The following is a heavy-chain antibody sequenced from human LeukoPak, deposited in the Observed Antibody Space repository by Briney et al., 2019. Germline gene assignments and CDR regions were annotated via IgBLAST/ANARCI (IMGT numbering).Heavy chain of an antibody. CDR2: IKQDGSEK. Sequence: GGSLRVSCAASGFTFSSYWMSWVRQAPGKGLEWVANIKQDGSEKYYVDSVKGRFTISRDNAKNSLYLQMNSLRAEDTAVYYCARDSSSWNNWFDPWGQGTLVTVSS. V-gene: IGHV3-7*01. J-gene: IGHJ5*02. D-gene: IGHD6-13*01. CDR3: ARDSSSWNNWFDP. CDR1: GFTFSSYW.